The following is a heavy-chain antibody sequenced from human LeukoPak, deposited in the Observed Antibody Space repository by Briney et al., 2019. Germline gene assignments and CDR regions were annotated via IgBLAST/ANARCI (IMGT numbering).Heavy chain of an antibody. J-gene: IGHJ4*02. V-gene: IGHV4-31*03. Sequence: SETLSLTCTVSGGSIGSSGYYWGWIRQHPGKGLEWIGYIYYSRSTYYNPSLKSRVTISGDTSKSQFSLKLSSVTAADTAVYYCAGSDSSYYYFDYWGQGTLVTVSS. CDR3: AGSDSSYYYFDY. CDR1: GGSIGSSGYY. CDR2: IYYSRST. D-gene: IGHD3-22*01.